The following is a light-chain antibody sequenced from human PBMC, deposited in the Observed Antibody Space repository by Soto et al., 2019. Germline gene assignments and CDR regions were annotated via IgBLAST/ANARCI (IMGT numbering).Light chain of an antibody. Sequence: EIVLTQSPATLSLSPGERATLSCRASQSVGSYLAWYQHKPGQAPRLLIYDASNRSTGIPARFSGSGTGTDFTLTINSLEPEDFAVYYCQHRSNWPMYTFGQGTKLKIK. CDR2: DAS. CDR3: QHRSNWPMYT. J-gene: IGKJ2*01. CDR1: QSVGSY. V-gene: IGKV3-11*01.